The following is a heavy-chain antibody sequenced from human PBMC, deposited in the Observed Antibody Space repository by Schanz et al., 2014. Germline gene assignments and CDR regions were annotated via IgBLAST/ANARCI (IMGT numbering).Heavy chain of an antibody. V-gene: IGHV3-74*01. D-gene: IGHD3-10*01. J-gene: IGHJ4*02. CDR3: ARGRGSTYYIDY. CDR2: VNSDGSTT. Sequence: EVQLVESGGGLVQPGGSLRLSCAASGFTFSSYWMLWVRQAPGKGLVWVSRVNSDGSTTTYADSVKGRFTISRDNAKITLYLQMDSLRAEDTAVYYCARGRGSTYYIDYWGQGALVTVSS. CDR1: GFTFSSYW.